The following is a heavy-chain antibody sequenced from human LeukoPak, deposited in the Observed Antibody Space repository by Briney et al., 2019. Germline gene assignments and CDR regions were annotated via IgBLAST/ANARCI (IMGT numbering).Heavy chain of an antibody. Sequence: SVKVSCKASGGTFSSYAISWVRQAPGQGLEWMGRIIPILGIANYAQKFQGRVTITADKSTSTAYMELSSLRSEDTAAYYCARDSGYDPLNYYGMDVWGQGTTVTVSS. CDR1: GGTFSSYA. J-gene: IGHJ6*02. D-gene: IGHD5-12*01. CDR2: IIPILGIA. CDR3: ARDSGYDPLNYYGMDV. V-gene: IGHV1-69*04.